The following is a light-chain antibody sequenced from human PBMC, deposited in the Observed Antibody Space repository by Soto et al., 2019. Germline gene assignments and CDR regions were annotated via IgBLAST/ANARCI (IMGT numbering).Light chain of an antibody. V-gene: IGKV3D-15*01. J-gene: IGKJ4*01. CDR3: QQYTYWPLT. CDR2: AAS. Sequence: EIEMTQSPATLSLAPGERVTLSCRASESVSTNLAWYQQKPGQAPRLLMSAASTRATGTPARFSGSGFGTEFTLSIASLQSEDFAVYYCQQYTYWPLTFGGGTKVDIK. CDR1: ESVSTN.